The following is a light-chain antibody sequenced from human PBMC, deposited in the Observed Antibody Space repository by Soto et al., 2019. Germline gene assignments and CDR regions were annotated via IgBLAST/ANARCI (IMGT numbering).Light chain of an antibody. J-gene: IGLJ2*01. V-gene: IGLV2-14*02. CDR1: SSDIGSYDL. CDR2: EVT. Sequence: QSALTQPASVSGSPGQSITISCTGTSSDIGSYDLVSWYQQHPGTAPKLIIYEVTKRPSGVSTRFSGSKSGNTASLTISGVLGEDEVDYYCSCFLFNITVVFGGGPKLTVL. CDR3: SCFLFNITVV.